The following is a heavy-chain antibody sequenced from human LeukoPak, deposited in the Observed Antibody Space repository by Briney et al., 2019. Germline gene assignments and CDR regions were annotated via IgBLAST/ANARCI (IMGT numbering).Heavy chain of an antibody. D-gene: IGHD3-10*01. Sequence: SETLSLTCAVYGGSFSGYYCSWIRQPPGKGLEWIGEINHSGSTNYNPSLTSRVTISVDTSKNQFYLKLSSVTAADTAVYYCARGRITMVRGVIRRPNDAFDIRGQGTMVPVSS. V-gene: IGHV4-34*01. CDR2: INHSGST. CDR3: ARGRITMVRGVIRRPNDAFDI. J-gene: IGHJ3*02. CDR1: GGSFSGYY.